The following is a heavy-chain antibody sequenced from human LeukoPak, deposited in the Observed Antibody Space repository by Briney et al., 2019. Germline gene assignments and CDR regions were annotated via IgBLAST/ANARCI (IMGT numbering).Heavy chain of an antibody. CDR1: GFTFSSYA. D-gene: IGHD5-24*01. J-gene: IGHJ3*01. Sequence: GGSLRLSCAASGFTFSSYAMTWVRQAPGKGLEWVSLISSSGNNAYYADSVKGRFTISRDNSKNTLSLQMNSLRVEDTAIYYCAKDIQLSTWGRGTMVTVSS. CDR3: AKDIQLST. V-gene: IGHV3-23*01. CDR2: ISSSGNNA.